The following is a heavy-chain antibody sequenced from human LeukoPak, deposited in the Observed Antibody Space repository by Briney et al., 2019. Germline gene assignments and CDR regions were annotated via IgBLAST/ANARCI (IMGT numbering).Heavy chain of an antibody. Sequence: QAGGSLRLSCAASGFTFRTYNMNWVRQAPGKGLEWVSAISGSGGSTYYADSVKGRFTISRDNSKNTLYLQMNSLRAEDTAVYYCAKESAAATNFDYWGQGTLVTVSS. CDR3: AKESAAATNFDY. D-gene: IGHD2-15*01. V-gene: IGHV3-23*01. CDR1: GFTFRTYN. J-gene: IGHJ4*02. CDR2: ISGSGGST.